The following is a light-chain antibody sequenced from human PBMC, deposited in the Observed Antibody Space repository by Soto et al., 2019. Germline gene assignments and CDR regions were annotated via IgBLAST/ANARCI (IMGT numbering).Light chain of an antibody. Sequence: QSALTQPPSASGSPGQSVTISCTGTSGDVGGFDYVPWYQKHPGKAPKLVIYDVTKRPSGVPARFSGSKSGNTASLTVSGLQPEDEADYYCSSYAGSNNLIFGTGTKLTVL. CDR2: DVT. CDR1: SGDVGGFDY. J-gene: IGLJ1*01. CDR3: SSYAGSNNLI. V-gene: IGLV2-8*01.